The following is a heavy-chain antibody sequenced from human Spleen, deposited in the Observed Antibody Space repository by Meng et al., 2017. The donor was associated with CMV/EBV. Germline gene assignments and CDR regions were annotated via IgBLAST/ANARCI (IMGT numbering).Heavy chain of an antibody. V-gene: IGHV4-34*01. CDR3: ARARVVAAAGPGAFDY. D-gene: IGHD6-13*01. Sequence: QVQLRQWGAGLLKPSETLSLTCAVYGGSFSGYYWSWIRQPPGKGLEWIGEINHSGSTNYNPSLKSRVTISVDTSKNQFSLKLSSVTAADTAVYYCARARVVAAAGPGAFDYWGQGTLVTAPQ. CDR2: INHSGST. CDR1: GGSFSGYY. J-gene: IGHJ4*02.